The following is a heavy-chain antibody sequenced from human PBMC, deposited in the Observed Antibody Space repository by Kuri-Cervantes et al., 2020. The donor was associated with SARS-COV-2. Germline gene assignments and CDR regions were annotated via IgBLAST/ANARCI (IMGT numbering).Heavy chain of an antibody. CDR1: GYSFTNYW. J-gene: IGHJ6*03. Sequence: GESLKISCKGSGYSFTNYWIAWVRQMPGKGLEWMGIIYPGDSDTKYSPSFQGQVTISADKSIGTAFLQWSSLKASDTAMYYCARRAYGEQVDYYYMDVWGKGTTVTVSS. D-gene: IGHD4-17*01. CDR3: ARRAYGEQVDYYYMDV. CDR2: IYPGDSDT. V-gene: IGHV5-51*01.